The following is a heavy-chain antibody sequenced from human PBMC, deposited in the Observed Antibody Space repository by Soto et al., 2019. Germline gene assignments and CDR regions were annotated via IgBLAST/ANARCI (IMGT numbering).Heavy chain of an antibody. D-gene: IGHD3-3*01. V-gene: IGHV3-15*07. CDR3: TTLSITIFGVVLMDV. CDR2: IKSKTDGGTT. CDR1: GFTFSNAW. J-gene: IGHJ6*02. Sequence: GGSLRLSCTASGFTFSNAWMSWVRQAPGKGLEWVGRIKSKTDGGTTDYAAPVKGRFTISRDDSKNTLYLQMNSLKTEDTAVYYCTTLSITIFGVVLMDVWGQGTTVTVSS.